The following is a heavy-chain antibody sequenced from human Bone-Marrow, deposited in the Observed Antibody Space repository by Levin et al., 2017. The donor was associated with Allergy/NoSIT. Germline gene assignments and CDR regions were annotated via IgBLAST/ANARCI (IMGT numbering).Heavy chain of an antibody. V-gene: IGHV4-39*01. D-gene: IGHD3-3*01. CDR2: IYYSGST. CDR3: ARLDDFWSGYYFGQVVY. CDR1: GGSISSSSYY. Sequence: PSETLSLTCTVSGGSISSSSYYWGWIRQPPGKGLEWIGSIYYSGSTYYNPSLKSRVTISVDTSKNQFSLKLSSVTAADTAVYYCARLDDFWSGYYFGQVVYWGQGTLVTVSS. J-gene: IGHJ4*02.